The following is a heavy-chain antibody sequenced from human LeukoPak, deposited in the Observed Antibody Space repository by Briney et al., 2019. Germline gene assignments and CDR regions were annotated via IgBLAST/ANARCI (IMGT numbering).Heavy chain of an antibody. V-gene: IGHV4-39*01. CDR1: GGSISSSSYY. CDR3: ARNTYYYYGMDV. J-gene: IGHJ6*02. CDR2: IYYSGCT. Sequence: NPSETLSLTCTVSGGSISSSSYYWGWIRQPPGKGLEWIGSIYYSGCTYYNPSLKSRVTISVDTSKNQFSLKLSSVTAADTAVYYCARNTYYYYGMDVWGQGTTVTVSS.